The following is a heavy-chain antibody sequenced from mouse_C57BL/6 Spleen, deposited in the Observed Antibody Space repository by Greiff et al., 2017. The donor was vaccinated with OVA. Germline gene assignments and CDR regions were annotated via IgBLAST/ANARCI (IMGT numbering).Heavy chain of an antibody. D-gene: IGHD1-1*01. V-gene: IGHV1-5*01. CDR3: TSAFITGYFDV. CDR2: IYPGNSDT. CDR1: GYTFTSYW. Sequence: EVQLQQSGTVLARPGASVQMSCKTSGYTFTSYWMHWVKQRPGQGLEWIGAIYPGNSDTSYNQKFKGKAKLTAVTSASTAYMELSSLTNEDSAVYYCTSAFITGYFDVWGTGTTVTVSS. J-gene: IGHJ1*03.